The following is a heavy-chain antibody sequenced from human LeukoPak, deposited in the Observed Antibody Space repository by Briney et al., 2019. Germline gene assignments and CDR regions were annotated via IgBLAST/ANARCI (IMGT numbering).Heavy chain of an antibody. J-gene: IGHJ4*02. Sequence: SETLSLTCVVSGGSLISTDHHWGWIRQTPGKGLEWIGSMSHSGTTYYNPSLMSRVTMSVDTSKNYFSLQLSSVTAADTAVYFCASDWAPGQGRMFDHWGQGTLVTHSS. D-gene: IGHD3-16*01. CDR1: GGSLISTDHH. CDR3: ASDWAPGQGRMFDH. V-gene: IGHV4-39*07. CDR2: MSHSGTT.